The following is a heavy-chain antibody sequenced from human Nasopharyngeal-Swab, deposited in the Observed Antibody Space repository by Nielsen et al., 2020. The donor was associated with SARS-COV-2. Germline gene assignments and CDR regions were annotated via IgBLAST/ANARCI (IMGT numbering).Heavy chain of an antibody. J-gene: IGHJ4*02. V-gene: IGHV3-30*18. CDR2: ISYDGSNK. CDR3: AKDRIVVVTVWYYFDY. CDR1: GFTFSSYG. Sequence: SCAASGFTFSSYGMHWVRPAPGKGLEWVAVISYDGSNKYYADSVKGRFTISRDNSKNTLYLQMNSLRAEDTAVYYCAKDRIVVVTVWYYFDYWGQGTLVTVSS. D-gene: IGHD2-21*02.